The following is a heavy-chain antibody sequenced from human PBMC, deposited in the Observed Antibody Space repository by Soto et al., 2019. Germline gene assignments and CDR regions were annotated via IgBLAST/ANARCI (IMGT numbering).Heavy chain of an antibody. D-gene: IGHD3-10*01. CDR2: IIPIFGTA. V-gene: IGHV1-69*01. CDR3: ARKSMRFGELDPARNWFDP. J-gene: IGHJ5*02. CDR1: GGTFSSYA. Sequence: QVQLVQSGAEVKKPGSSVKVSCKASGGTFSSYAISWVRQAPGQGLEWMGGIIPIFGTANYAQKFQGRVTIPADETTSTASMELSSLRADDTAVYYCARKSMRFGELDPARNWFDPWGQGTLVTVSA.